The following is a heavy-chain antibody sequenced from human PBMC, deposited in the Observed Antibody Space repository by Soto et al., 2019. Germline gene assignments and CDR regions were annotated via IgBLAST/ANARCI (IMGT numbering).Heavy chain of an antibody. D-gene: IGHD5-12*01. J-gene: IGHJ6*02. Sequence: GGSLRLSCAASGFTFDDYTMHWVRQAPGKGLEWVSLISWDGGSTYYADSVKGRFTISRDNSKNSLYLQMNSLRTEDTALYYCAKEFYSGYGGFYYYGMDVWGQGTTVTVSS. CDR2: ISWDGGST. V-gene: IGHV3-43*01. CDR3: AKEFYSGYGGFYYYGMDV. CDR1: GFTFDDYT.